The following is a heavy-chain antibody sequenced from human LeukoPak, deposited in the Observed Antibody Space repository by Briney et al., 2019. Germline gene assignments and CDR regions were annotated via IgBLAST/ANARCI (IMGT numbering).Heavy chain of an antibody. D-gene: IGHD3-10*01. CDR2: ISTYNGHT. CDR3: ARQVDSTMALPDY. Sequence: ASVKVSCKTSGYTFASYGVTWVRQAPAQGLEWMGWISTYNGHTNYAQKLQGRVTMTTDTSTSTAYMELRSLRSDDTAVYYCARQVDSTMALPDYWGQGTLVTLSS. CDR1: GYTFASYG. V-gene: IGHV1-18*01. J-gene: IGHJ4*02.